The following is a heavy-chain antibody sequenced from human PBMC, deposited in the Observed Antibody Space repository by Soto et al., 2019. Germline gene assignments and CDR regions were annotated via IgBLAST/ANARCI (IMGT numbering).Heavy chain of an antibody. D-gene: IGHD2-2*01. J-gene: IGHJ6*02. CDR3: ANLGYCSSTSCYHSPYYGMDV. Sequence: QVQLVESGGGVVQPGRSLRLSCAASGFTFSSYGMHWVRQAPGKGLEWVAVISYDGSNKYYADSVKGRFTISRDNSKNTLYLQMNSLRADDTAVYYCANLGYCSSTSCYHSPYYGMDVWGQGTTVTVSS. CDR2: ISYDGSNK. V-gene: IGHV3-30*18. CDR1: GFTFSSYG.